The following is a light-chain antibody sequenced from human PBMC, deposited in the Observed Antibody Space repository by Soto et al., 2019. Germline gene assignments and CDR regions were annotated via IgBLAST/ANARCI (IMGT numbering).Light chain of an antibody. Sequence: QSVLTQPPSASGFPGQSVTISCTGTSSDVGVYDSVSWYQQHPAQAPKLMIYDVSKRPSGVPDRFSGSKSGNTASLTVSGLQAEDEADYYCSSYAGTHIVFGTGTKVTVL. CDR3: SSYAGTHIV. CDR2: DVS. CDR1: SSDVGVYDS. J-gene: IGLJ1*01. V-gene: IGLV2-8*01.